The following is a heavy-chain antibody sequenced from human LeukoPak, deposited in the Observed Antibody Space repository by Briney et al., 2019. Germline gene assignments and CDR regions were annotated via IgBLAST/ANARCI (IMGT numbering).Heavy chain of an antibody. V-gene: IGHV3-7*01. Sequence: GGSLRPSCAASGPSFSSYWVRCGRPAGGKGKGWVATIKLEGREKNYVDCVKGRFTITRDNAKNSLYLQMNSLTAEDTAAYSCARDMKRELPASSAYYYGMDVWGQGTTVTVSS. J-gene: IGHJ6*02. CDR2: IKLEGREK. CDR3: ARDMKRELPASSAYYYGMDV. D-gene: IGHD1-7*01. CDR1: GPSFSSYW.